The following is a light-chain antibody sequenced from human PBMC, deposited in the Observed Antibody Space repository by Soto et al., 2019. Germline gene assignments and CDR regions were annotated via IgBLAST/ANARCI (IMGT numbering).Light chain of an antibody. CDR1: TSNIGSNT. Sequence: QSALTQPPSACGTPGQRCTISCSGSTSNIGSNTVNWYQQLPGTAPKLLIYSNNQRPSGVPDRFSGSKSGTSASLAISGLQSEDEADYYCAAWDDSPSGYVFGTGTKVTVL. J-gene: IGLJ1*01. CDR3: AAWDDSPSGYV. V-gene: IGLV1-44*01. CDR2: SNN.